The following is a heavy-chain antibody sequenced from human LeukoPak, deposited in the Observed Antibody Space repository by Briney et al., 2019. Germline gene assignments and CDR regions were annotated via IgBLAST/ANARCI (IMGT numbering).Heavy chain of an antibody. Sequence: ASVKVSCKAFGGFFSSEAISWVRQAPGQGLEWMGGIIPIFGTANYAQKFQGRVTITTDESTSTAYMEVSSLRSEDTAVYYCGRKAGDCGANSCYSIDYWGQGTLVTVSS. CDR3: GRKAGDCGANSCYSIDY. D-gene: IGHD2-15*01. J-gene: IGHJ4*02. V-gene: IGHV1-69*05. CDR2: IIPIFGTA. CDR1: GGFFSSEA.